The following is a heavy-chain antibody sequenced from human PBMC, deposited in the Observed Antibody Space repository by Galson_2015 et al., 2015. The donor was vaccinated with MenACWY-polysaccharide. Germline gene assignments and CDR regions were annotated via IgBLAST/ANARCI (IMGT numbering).Heavy chain of an antibody. CDR3: TKAGAKYCSGSSCYFNWFDP. D-gene: IGHD2-15*01. CDR1: GFTFSGNW. J-gene: IGHJ5*02. Sequence: SLRLSCAASGFTFSGNWMHWVRHAPGKGLVWVSRINADGSATGYADSVRGRFTISRDNAKNTLYLEMNSLRAEDTAVYYCTKAGAKYCSGSSCYFNWFDPWGQGTLVTVSS. V-gene: IGHV3-74*01. CDR2: INADGSAT.